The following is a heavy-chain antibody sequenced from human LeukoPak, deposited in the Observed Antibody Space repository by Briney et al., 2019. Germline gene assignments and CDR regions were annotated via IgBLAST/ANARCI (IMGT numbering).Heavy chain of an antibody. CDR2: INPDGSGT. D-gene: IGHD2-8*01. CDR3: ATRYCTIPACRASSYHCMDN. V-gene: IGHV3-74*01. Sequence: GGSLRLSCVASGFTLSNSWIHCVRQAPGKGLVWVSRINPDGSGTDYADSVKGRFTISRDNAKNSLYLQLNSLGAEDTAVYYCATRYCTIPACRASSYHCMDNWGKGTTVTVSS. J-gene: IGHJ6*03. CDR1: GFTLSNSW.